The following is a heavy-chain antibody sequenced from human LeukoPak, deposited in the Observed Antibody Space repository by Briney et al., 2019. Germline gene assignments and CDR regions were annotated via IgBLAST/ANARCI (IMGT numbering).Heavy chain of an antibody. Sequence: ASVKVSCKASGGTFSSYAISWVRQAPGQGLEWMGRIIPILGIANYAQKFQGRVTITADKSTSTAYVELSSLRSEDTAVYYCAREVAGGAFDIWGQGTMVTVSP. CDR2: IIPILGIA. D-gene: IGHD3-10*01. V-gene: IGHV1-69*04. CDR3: AREVAGGAFDI. CDR1: GGTFSSYA. J-gene: IGHJ3*02.